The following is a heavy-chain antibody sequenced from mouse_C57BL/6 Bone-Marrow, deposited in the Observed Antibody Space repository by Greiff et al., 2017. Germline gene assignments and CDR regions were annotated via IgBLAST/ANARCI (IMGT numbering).Heavy chain of an antibody. J-gene: IGHJ1*03. CDR3: APHYYGKGFTV. Sequence: VQLQQSGAELVKPGASVKLSCTVSGFNIKDYYMHWVKQRTEQGLEWIGRIDPEDGETKYAPKFPGKATITADTSSNTAYLQLSSLTSEDSAVYYCAPHYYGKGFTVWGTGTTVTVSS. V-gene: IGHV14-2*01. D-gene: IGHD1-2*01. CDR2: IDPEDGET. CDR1: GFNIKDYY.